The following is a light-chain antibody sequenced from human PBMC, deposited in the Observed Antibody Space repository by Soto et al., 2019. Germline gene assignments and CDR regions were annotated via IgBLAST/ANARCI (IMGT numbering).Light chain of an antibody. CDR2: AAS. Sequence: AIRMKNSPSSFSASTGDRVTTTRRASQGISSYLAWYQQKPGKAPKLLIYAASSLQSGVPSRFRGSGSGTDVALTIASLQAEDFATYYCQQLRSYPSTFGGGTKVDVK. J-gene: IGKJ4*01. V-gene: IGKV1-8*01. CDR1: QGISSY. CDR3: QQLRSYPST.